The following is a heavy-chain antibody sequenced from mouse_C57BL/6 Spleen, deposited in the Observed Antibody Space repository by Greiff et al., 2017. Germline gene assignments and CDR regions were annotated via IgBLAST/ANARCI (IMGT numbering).Heavy chain of an antibody. V-gene: IGHV1-82*01. J-gene: IGHJ3*01. CDR2: IYPGDGDT. CDR1: GYAFSSSW. CDR3: ARTQITVGLAY. D-gene: IGHD1-1*01. Sequence: QVQLKESGPELVKPGASVKISCKASGYAFSSSWMNWVKQRPGKGLEWIGRIYPGDGDTNYNGKFKGKATLTADKSSSTAYMQLSSLTSEDSAVYFCARTQITVGLAYWGQGTLVTVSA.